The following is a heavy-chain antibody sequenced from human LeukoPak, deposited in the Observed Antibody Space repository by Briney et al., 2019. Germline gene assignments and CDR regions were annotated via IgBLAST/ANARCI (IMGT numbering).Heavy chain of an antibody. CDR2: IRYDGRNK. D-gene: IGHD1-1*01. J-gene: IGHJ4*02. CDR3: AKDHSEGTLYYYFDY. CDR1: GYTFSSYG. Sequence: PGGALRLSCAASGYTFSSYGMHWVRQAPGKGLERVAFIRYDGRNKNYADSGKGRFTISRDNSKNTLYLQMNSLRAEDTAVYYCAKDHSEGTLYYYFDYWGQGTLVTVSS. V-gene: IGHV3-30*02.